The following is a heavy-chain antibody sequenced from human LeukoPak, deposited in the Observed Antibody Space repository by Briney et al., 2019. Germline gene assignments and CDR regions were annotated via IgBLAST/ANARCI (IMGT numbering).Heavy chain of an antibody. J-gene: IGHJ4*02. V-gene: IGHV1-2*02. D-gene: IGHD3-22*01. Sequence: ASVKVSCKASGYSFTDYYIHWVRQAPGQGLEWMGWINPNNGGTKYAQIFQGRVTMTRDTSISTAYMELSRLTSDDTAAYFCARLFYDSSGRAGYWGQGTLVTVSS. CDR1: GYSFTDYY. CDR3: ARLFYDSSGRAGY. CDR2: INPNNGGT.